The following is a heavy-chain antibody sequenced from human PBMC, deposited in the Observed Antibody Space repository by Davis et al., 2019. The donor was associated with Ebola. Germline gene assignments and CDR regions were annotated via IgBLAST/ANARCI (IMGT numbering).Heavy chain of an antibody. D-gene: IGHD2-8*01. Sequence: SETLSLTCTVSGGSISSGGYYWGWIRQPPGKGLEWIGSIYYSGSTYYNPSLKSRVTISVDTSKNQFSLKLSSVTAADTAVYYCHGVGYYYYGMDVWGQGTTVTVSS. CDR3: HGVGYYYYGMDV. CDR1: GGSISSGGYY. CDR2: IYYSGST. V-gene: IGHV4-39*01. J-gene: IGHJ6*02.